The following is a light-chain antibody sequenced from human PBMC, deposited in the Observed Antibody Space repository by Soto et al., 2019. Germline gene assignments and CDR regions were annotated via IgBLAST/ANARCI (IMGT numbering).Light chain of an antibody. CDR1: SSNIGGNT. J-gene: IGLJ2*01. Sequence: QSVLTQPPSASGTPGQRVTISCSGSSSNIGGNTVNWYQQLPGTAPKLLIYTNDQRPSGVPDRFSGSKSGTSASLAISGLQSEDEADYYCAAWDDSLSGVVFGGGTKLPVL. CDR2: TND. V-gene: IGLV1-44*01. CDR3: AAWDDSLSGVV.